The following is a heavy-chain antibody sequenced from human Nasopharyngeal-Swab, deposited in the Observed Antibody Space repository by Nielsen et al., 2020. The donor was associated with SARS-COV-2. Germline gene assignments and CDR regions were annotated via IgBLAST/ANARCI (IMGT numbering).Heavy chain of an antibody. CDR2: IFYSGST. CDR1: GASISTGDYY. J-gene: IGHJ6*02. Sequence: SETLSLTCTVSGASISTGDYYWSWIRQPPGKGLEWIGNIFYSGSTYYNPSLKSRVTKSLDTSKNQFSLKLSSMTAADTAVYYCARGGYYDTTGYSPYYFGLDVWGQGTTVTVSS. D-gene: IGHD3-22*01. V-gene: IGHV4-30-4*01. CDR3: ARGGYYDTTGYSPYYFGLDV.